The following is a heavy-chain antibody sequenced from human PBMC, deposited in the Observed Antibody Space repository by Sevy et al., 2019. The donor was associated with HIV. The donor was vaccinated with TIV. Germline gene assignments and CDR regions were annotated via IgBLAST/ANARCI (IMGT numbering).Heavy chain of an antibody. CDR1: GFTFNDYA. D-gene: IGHD1-26*01. CDR2: ISWNSGSI. CDR3: AKGRTSGSYTAFDI. J-gene: IGHJ3*02. V-gene: IGHV3-9*03. Sequence: GGSLRLSCAASGFTFNDYAMHWVRQAPGKGLEWVSGISWNSGSIGYADSVKGRFTISRDNAKNSLYLQMNSLRVEDMALYYCAKGRTSGSYTAFDIWGQWTMVTVSS.